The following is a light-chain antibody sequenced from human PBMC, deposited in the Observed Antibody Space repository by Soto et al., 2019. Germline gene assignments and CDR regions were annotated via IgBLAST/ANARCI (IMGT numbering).Light chain of an antibody. J-gene: IGKJ4*01. CDR2: KAS. CDR1: QSISSG. CDR3: QQYNSYPLT. Sequence: DIQMTQSPSTLSACVGDRVTITCRASQSISSGLAWYQQKPGKAPNLLIYKASSLESGVPSRFSGSGSGTEFTLTISSLQPDDFATYYCQQYNSYPLTFGGGTKVEIK. V-gene: IGKV1-5*03.